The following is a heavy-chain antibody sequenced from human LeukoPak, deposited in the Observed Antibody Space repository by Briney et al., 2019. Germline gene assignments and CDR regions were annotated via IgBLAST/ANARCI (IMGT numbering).Heavy chain of an antibody. V-gene: IGHV3-7*01. Sequence: GGSLRLSCAGSGFTFSRYWTSWVRQAPGKGLEWVANIKEDGSEKYHVDSVKGRFTISRDNAKNSLYLQMNNLRAEDTAIYYCAKYRGWGQGTLVTVSS. CDR1: GFTFSRYW. CDR3: AKYRG. D-gene: IGHD2-2*02. J-gene: IGHJ4*02. CDR2: IKEDGSEK.